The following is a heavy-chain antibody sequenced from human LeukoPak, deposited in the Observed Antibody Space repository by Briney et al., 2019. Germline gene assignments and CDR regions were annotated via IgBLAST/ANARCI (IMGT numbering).Heavy chain of an antibody. CDR3: AKYGSGQLWLLGWYFDF. V-gene: IGHV3-30*18. D-gene: IGHD3-16*01. J-gene: IGHJ2*01. CDR2: ISYDESNK. Sequence: TGGSLTLSCAASGYTFSSYDMHWVRQAPGKGLVWVADISYDESNKYYADSVKGRFTISRDKSKNTVFLQMYSLRAEDTAVYFCAKYGSGQLWLLGWYFDFWGRGTLVSVSS. CDR1: GYTFSSYD.